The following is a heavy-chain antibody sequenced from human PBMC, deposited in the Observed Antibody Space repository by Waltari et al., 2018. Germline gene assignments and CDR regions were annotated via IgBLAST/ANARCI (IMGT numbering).Heavy chain of an antibody. V-gene: IGHV4-39*01. D-gene: IGHD2-2*01. J-gene: IGHJ5*02. CDR1: GGSISSSSYY. CDR2: IYYSGST. CDR3: ARHFPAQLPTTPPLNWFDP. Sequence: QLQLQESGPGLVKPSETLSLTCTVSGGSISSSSYYWGWIRQPPGKGLEWIGSIYYSGSTYYNPSLKSRVTISVDTSKNQFSLKLSSVTAADTAVYYCARHFPAQLPTTPPLNWFDPWGQGTLVTVSS.